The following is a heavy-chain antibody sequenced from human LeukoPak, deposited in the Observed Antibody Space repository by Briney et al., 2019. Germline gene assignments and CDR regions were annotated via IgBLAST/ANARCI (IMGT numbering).Heavy chain of an antibody. J-gene: IGHJ4*02. D-gene: IGHD1-26*01. CDR2: IKQDGSEK. V-gene: IGHV3-7*01. CDR1: GFTFSSYS. CDR3: ARVPRAVGATAGSIDY. Sequence: GGSLRLSCAASGFTFSSYSMSWVRQAPGKGLEWVAHIKQDGSEKYYVDSVKGRFTISRDNAKNSLYLQMNSLRAEDTAVYYCARVPRAVGATAGSIDYWGQGTLATVSS.